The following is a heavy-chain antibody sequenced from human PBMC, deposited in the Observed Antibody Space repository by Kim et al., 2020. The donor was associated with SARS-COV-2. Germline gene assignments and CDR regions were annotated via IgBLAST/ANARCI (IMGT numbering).Heavy chain of an antibody. CDR2: IYYSGST. V-gene: IGHV4-39*01. J-gene: IGHJ4*02. D-gene: IGHD3-22*01. Sequence: SETLSLTCTVSGGSISSSSYYWGWIRQPPGKGLEWIGSIYYSGSTYYNPSLKSRVTISVDTSKNQFSLKLSSVTAADTAVYYCARARITMIVVVIRWAHYFDYWGQGTLVTVSS. CDR1: GGSISSSSYY. CDR3: ARARITMIVVVIRWAHYFDY.